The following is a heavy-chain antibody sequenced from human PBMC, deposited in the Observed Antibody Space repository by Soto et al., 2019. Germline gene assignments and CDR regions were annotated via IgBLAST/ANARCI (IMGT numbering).Heavy chain of an antibody. CDR1: GGTFSSYA. J-gene: IGHJ4*02. Sequence: QVQLVQAGAEVKKPGSSVKVYCKASGGTFSSYAISWVRQAPGQGLEWMGGIIPIFGTANYAQKFQGRVTITAEEFKSTAYKELSSLGSDDTAVYYCARGEDYVYYYFYYWGQETLVTVCS. CDR3: ARGEDYVYYYFYY. CDR2: IIPIFGTA. D-gene: IGHD5-12*01. V-gene: IGHV1-69*01.